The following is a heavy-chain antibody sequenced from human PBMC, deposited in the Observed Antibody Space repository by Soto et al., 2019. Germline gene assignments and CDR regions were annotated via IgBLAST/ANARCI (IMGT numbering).Heavy chain of an antibody. Sequence: QPGGSLRLSCAASGFTFSSYWMSWVRQAPGKGLEWVANIKQDGSEKYYVDSVKGRFTISRDNAKNSLYLQMNSLRAEDTAVYYCARDSAIFGVVAHTYGMDVWGQGTTVTVSS. CDR1: GFTFSSYW. CDR2: IKQDGSEK. D-gene: IGHD3-3*01. CDR3: ARDSAIFGVVAHTYGMDV. V-gene: IGHV3-7*03. J-gene: IGHJ6*02.